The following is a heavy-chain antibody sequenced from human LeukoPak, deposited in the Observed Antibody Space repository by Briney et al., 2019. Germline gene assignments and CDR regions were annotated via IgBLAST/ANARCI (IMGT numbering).Heavy chain of an antibody. CDR1: GFTFSSYS. V-gene: IGHV3-21*01. CDR3: ARDREEAFDI. J-gene: IGHJ3*02. CDR2: ISSSGTYI. Sequence: GGSLRLSCAASGFTFSSYSINWVRQAPGKGLEWVSSISSSGTYIYYADSVKGRFTISRDNAKNSLYLQMNSLRAEDTAVYYCARDREEAFDIWGQGTMVTVSS.